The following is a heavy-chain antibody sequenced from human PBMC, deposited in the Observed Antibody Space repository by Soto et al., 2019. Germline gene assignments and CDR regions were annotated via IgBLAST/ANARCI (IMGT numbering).Heavy chain of an antibody. CDR1: GYSFTNFH. CDR3: ARGSGSYSEYFDY. D-gene: IGHD1-26*01. V-gene: IGHV1-2*04. Sequence: ASVKVSCKASGYSFTNFHRHWVRQAPGQGLEWMGWINPNSGGTNYAQKFQGWVTMTRDTSISTAYMELSRLRSDDTAVYYCARGSGSYSEYFDYWGQGTLVTVSS. J-gene: IGHJ4*02. CDR2: INPNSGGT.